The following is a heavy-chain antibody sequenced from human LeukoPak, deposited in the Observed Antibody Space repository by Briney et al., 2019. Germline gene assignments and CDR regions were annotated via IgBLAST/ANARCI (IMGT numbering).Heavy chain of an antibody. V-gene: IGHV1-18*01. J-gene: IGHJ4*02. CDR1: GYTFSSYG. D-gene: IGHD1-26*01. Sequence: GASVKVSCKTSGYTFSSYGISWLRQAPGQGLEWMGWINPNSGNTNYAQKLQGRVTMTTDTSTSTAYMELRSLRSDDTAVYYCARCRGFISGSPACDYWGQGTLVTVSS. CDR3: ARCRGFISGSPACDY. CDR2: INPNSGNT.